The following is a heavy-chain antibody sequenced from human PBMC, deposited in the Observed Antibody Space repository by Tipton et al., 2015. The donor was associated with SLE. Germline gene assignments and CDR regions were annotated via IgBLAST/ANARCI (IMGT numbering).Heavy chain of an antibody. J-gene: IGHJ6*04. D-gene: IGHD2-2*01. V-gene: IGHV3-23*03. CDR3: AKGEGIVVVAQMDV. CDR2: IYSGGSST. Sequence: SLRLSCAASGFTFSSYAMSWVRQAPGKGLEWVSVIYSGGSSTYYADSVKGRFTISRDNSKNTLYPQMNSLRAEDTAVYYCAKGEGIVVVAQMDVWGKGTTVTLSS. CDR1: GFTFSSYA.